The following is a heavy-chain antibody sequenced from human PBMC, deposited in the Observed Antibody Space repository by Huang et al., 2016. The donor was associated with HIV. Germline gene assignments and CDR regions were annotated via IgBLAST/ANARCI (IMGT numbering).Heavy chain of an antibody. Sequence: QVQLVQSGAEVKKPGASVKVSCKASGYSLTTYALHWVRQAPGHRLEWMGWINPGKGNTNYSQKFQGRVTITRDTSASTVYMEVSSLTFEDTAVYYCAREFVIFGAPLWPAYWGQGTLISVSS. CDR3: AREFVIFGAPLWPAY. CDR2: INPGKGNT. J-gene: IGHJ4*02. V-gene: IGHV1-3*01. CDR1: GYSLTTYA. D-gene: IGHD2-21*01.